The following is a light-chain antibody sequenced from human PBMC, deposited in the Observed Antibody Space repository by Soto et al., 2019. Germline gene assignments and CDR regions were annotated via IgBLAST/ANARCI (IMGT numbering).Light chain of an antibody. CDR1: QSVSAGY. Sequence: EIVLTQSPSTLSLSPGERATLSCRASQSVSAGYLAWYQQKPGQAPRLLIYGASSRATGIPDRFSGSGSGTDFTLTISRLEPEDFAVYYCQQYGTSPITFGQGTRLEIK. J-gene: IGKJ5*01. CDR2: GAS. V-gene: IGKV3-20*01. CDR3: QQYGTSPIT.